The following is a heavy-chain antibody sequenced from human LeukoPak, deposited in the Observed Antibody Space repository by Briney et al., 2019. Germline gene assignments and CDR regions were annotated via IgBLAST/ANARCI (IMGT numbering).Heavy chain of an antibody. CDR3: VREWFLARYS. D-gene: IGHD3-10*01. J-gene: IGHJ4*02. Sequence: GGSLRLSCAASGFTFDYHRMTWVRQAPGKGLEWVANIDEGGNKVYYAESVKGRFTISRDNAKNSVFLQMNSLRAEDTAVYYCVREWFLARYSWGQGALVTVSS. CDR2: IDEGGNKV. CDR1: GFTFDYHR. V-gene: IGHV3-7*01.